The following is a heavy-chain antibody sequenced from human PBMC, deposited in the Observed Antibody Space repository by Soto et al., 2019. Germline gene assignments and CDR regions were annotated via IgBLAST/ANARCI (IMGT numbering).Heavy chain of an antibody. Sequence: PSETLSLTCTVSGGSISSYYWSWIRQPPGKGLEWIGYIYYSGSTNYNPSLKSRVTISVDTSKNQFSLKLSSVTADDTAVYYCAKGSQYDILTAHHAFESWGQGTLVTVSS. V-gene: IGHV4-59*08. CDR3: AKGSQYDILTAHHAFES. CDR1: GGSISSYY. D-gene: IGHD3-9*01. J-gene: IGHJ4*02. CDR2: IYYSGST.